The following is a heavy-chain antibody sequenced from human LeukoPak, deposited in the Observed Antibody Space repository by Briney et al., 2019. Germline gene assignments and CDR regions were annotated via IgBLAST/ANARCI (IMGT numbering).Heavy chain of an antibody. J-gene: IGHJ4*02. CDR2: IIPIFGTA. D-gene: IGHD3-9*01. V-gene: IGHV1-69*13. Sequence: VASVKVSCKASGGTFSSYAISWVRQAPGQGLEWMGGIIPIFGTANYAQRFQGRVTITADESTSTAYMELSSLRSEDTAVYYCASTGDLPYDILTGYYLNDYWGQGTLVTVSS. CDR3: ASTGDLPYDILTGYYLNDY. CDR1: GGTFSSYA.